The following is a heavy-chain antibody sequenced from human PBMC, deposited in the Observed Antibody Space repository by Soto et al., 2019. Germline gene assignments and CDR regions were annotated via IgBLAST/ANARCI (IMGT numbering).Heavy chain of an antibody. CDR1: GGSISSYY. Sequence: PSETLALSCIVSGGSISSYYWSWIRQRPGKGLEWIGYIDYSGSTNYNPSLKSRVTISVDTSKNQFSLKLSAVTAADTAMYYCARGVYNPIFGVVSFDSWGPGTLVTVSS. V-gene: IGHV4-59*01. CDR3: ARGVYNPIFGVVSFDS. D-gene: IGHD3-3*01. CDR2: IDYSGST. J-gene: IGHJ4*02.